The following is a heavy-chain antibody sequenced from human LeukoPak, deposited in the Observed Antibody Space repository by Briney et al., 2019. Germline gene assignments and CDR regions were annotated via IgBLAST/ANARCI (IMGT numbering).Heavy chain of an antibody. CDR1: GFTVSSNY. CDR3: ARGAVRTQPLLV. D-gene: IGHD3-10*01. J-gene: IGHJ4*02. V-gene: IGHV3-53*01. Sequence: PGGSLRLSCAASGFTVSSNYMNWVRQAPGKGLEWVSVIYSGGGTYYADSVKGRFTISRDNSKNTLYLQMNSLRAEDTAVYYCARGAVRTQPLLVWGQGTLVTVSS. CDR2: IYSGGGT.